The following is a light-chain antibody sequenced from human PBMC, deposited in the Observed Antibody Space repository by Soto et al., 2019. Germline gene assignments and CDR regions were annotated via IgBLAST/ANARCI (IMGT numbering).Light chain of an antibody. Sequence: EIVMTQSPATLSVSPGERATLSCRASQSVSSNLAWYQQKPGQAPRLLIYGASTRATGIPARFSGSGSGTEYTLSISRLQSEDFAVYYCHQYSTWLPDTFGQGTKLEIK. CDR1: QSVSSN. CDR3: HQYSTWLPDT. J-gene: IGKJ2*01. V-gene: IGKV3-15*01. CDR2: GAS.